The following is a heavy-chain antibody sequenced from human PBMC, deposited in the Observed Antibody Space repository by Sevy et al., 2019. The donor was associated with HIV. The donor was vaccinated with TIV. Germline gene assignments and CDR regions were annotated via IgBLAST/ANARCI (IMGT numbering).Heavy chain of an antibody. D-gene: IGHD6-13*01. Sequence: GGSLRLSCAASGFTFSSYWMSWVRQAPGRGLEWVANIKQGGSERNYVDSVMGRFTISRDNAKKSLYLQMNSLRAEDSDVYYCARDTAAGFDYWGQGTLVTVSS. CDR2: IKQGGSER. J-gene: IGHJ4*02. CDR3: ARDTAAGFDY. CDR1: GFTFSSYW. V-gene: IGHV3-7*01.